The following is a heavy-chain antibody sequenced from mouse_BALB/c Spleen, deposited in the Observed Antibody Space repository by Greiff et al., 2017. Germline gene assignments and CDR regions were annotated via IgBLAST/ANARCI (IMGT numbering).Heavy chain of an antibody. CDR2: INPSSGYT. CDR3: ARKDGTGRPPYYGSSYDAMDY. Sequence: QVQLQQSAAELARPGASVKMSCKASGYTFTSYTMHWVKQRPGQGLEWIGYINPSSGYTEYNQKFKDKTTLTADKSSSTAYMQLSSLTSEDSAVYYCARKDGTGRPPYYGSSYDAMDYWGQGTSVTVSS. CDR1: GYTFTSYT. D-gene: IGHD1-1*01. J-gene: IGHJ4*01. V-gene: IGHV1-4*02.